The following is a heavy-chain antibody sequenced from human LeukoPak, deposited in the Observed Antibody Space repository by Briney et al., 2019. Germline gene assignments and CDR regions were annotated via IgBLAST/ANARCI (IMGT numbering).Heavy chain of an antibody. CDR1: GGSVSRGSYY. V-gene: IGHV4-61*01. D-gene: IGHD6-13*01. J-gene: IGHJ5*02. CDR3: ARGPQSYSSSWYRWFDP. Sequence: KPSETLSLTFTVSGGSVSRGSYYWSWIRPPPGRGLEWVGGIYYSGSTNYNPSLKSRVTISVDTSKNQFSLKLSSVTAADTAVYYCARGPQSYSSSWYRWFDPWGQGTLVTVSS. CDR2: IYYSGST.